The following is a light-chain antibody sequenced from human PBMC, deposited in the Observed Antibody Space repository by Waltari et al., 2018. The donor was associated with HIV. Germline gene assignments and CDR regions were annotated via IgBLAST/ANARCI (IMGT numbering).Light chain of an antibody. J-gene: IGKJ3*01. Sequence: ETVMTQSPVTLSVSPGERVNLSCRASQTVNSNLAWYQQKLGQAPRLLFYDASTRATGTPARFSGRGSGTEFTLTVSSLQPEDFAVYYCQQYDNWLGTFGPGTKV. CDR3: QQYDNWLGT. CDR1: QTVNSN. V-gene: IGKV3D-15*01. CDR2: DAS.